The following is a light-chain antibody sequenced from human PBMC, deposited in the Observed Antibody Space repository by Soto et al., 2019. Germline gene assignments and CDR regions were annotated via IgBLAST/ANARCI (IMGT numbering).Light chain of an antibody. CDR3: SARDDSLSGVV. CDR1: SSNIGGNH. V-gene: IGLV1-47*01. Sequence: QSVLTQPPSTSGTPGQRVTISCSGSSSNIGGNHVYWYQQFPGMAPKLLMYRSDQRPTGVPDRFSGSKSGTSASLALSGLRSDDEADYYCSARDDSLSGVVFGGGTKVTVL. J-gene: IGLJ2*01. CDR2: RSD.